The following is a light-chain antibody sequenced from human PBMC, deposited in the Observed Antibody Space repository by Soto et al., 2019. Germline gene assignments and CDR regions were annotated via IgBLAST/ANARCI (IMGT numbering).Light chain of an antibody. CDR2: GAS. CDR3: PHYGNSPT. CDR1: QSVSSGY. Sequence: EIVLTQSPGTLSLSPGDGATLSCRASQSVSSGYLAWYQQKPGQAPRLLIYGASRRAGGIPDRFSGSGSGTDFTLSISRLEPEEFAVYWCPHYGNSPTFGQGTRVQSK. V-gene: IGKV3-20*01. J-gene: IGKJ1*01.